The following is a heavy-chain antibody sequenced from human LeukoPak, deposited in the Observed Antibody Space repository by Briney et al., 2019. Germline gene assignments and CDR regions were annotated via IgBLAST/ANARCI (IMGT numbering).Heavy chain of an antibody. Sequence: SETLSLTCAVYGGSFSGYYGSWIRQPPGKGREWIGEINHSGSTHYNPSLKSRVTISVDTSKNQFSLKLSSVTAADTAVYYCARETTVGYFDDWGQGTLVTVSS. J-gene: IGHJ4*02. V-gene: IGHV4-34*01. CDR1: GGSFSGYY. CDR2: INHSGST. CDR3: ARETTVGYFDD. D-gene: IGHD4-23*01.